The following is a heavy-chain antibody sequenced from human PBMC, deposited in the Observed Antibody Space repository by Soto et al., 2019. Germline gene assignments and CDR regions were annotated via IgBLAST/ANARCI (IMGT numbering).Heavy chain of an antibody. CDR2: IYYRGNT. V-gene: IGHV4-39*01. CDR1: GGYSSSRSDY. D-gene: IGHD3-9*01. Sequence: LEILPLTCTVSGGYSSSRSDYWIWIRQPPGKGLEWIGSIYYRGNTYYNPSLQTRVTISLDKSKSQFSLRLNSVTAADSAVYFCARLEGLATTSHYFDFWGQGAQVPVSS. J-gene: IGHJ4*02. CDR3: ARLEGLATTSHYFDF.